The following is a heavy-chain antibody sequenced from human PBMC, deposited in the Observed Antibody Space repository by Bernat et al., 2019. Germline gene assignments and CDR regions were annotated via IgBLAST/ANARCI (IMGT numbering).Heavy chain of an antibody. CDR2: IYYTGST. V-gene: IGHV4-39*01. CDR3: ARPSHPKGYDY. D-gene: IGHD5-12*01. J-gene: IGHJ4*02. Sequence: QVQLQESGPGLVKPSETLSLTCTVSGGSISSSSYYWGWIRQAPGKGLEWIGSIYYTGSTYYNPSLKSRVTISVDASRNQFSLKLDSVTAADTAVYYCARPSHPKGYDYWGQGILVTVSS. CDR1: GGSISSSSYY.